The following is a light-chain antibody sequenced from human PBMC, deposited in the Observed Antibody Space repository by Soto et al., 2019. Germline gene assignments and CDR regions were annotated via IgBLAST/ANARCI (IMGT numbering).Light chain of an antibody. V-gene: IGLV3-21*04. Sequence: SYELTQSPSVSVAPGKTASITCGGTTIGSRSVHWYQQKPGQAPVLVMYNDSDRPSGITERFSGSNSGNTATLTISRVEAVDEADYYCQMWDSSSDVFFGGGTKLTVL. J-gene: IGLJ2*01. CDR2: NDS. CDR1: TIGSRS. CDR3: QMWDSSSDVF.